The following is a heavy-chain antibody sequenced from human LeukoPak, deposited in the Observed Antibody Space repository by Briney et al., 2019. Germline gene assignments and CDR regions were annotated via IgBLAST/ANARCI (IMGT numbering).Heavy chain of an antibody. D-gene: IGHD3-3*01. J-gene: IGHJ4*02. CDR2: INHSGST. Sequence: SGTLSLTCAVYGGSCSGYYWSWIRQPPGKGLEWIGEINHSGSTNYNPSLKSRVTISVDTSKNQFSLKLSSVTAADTVVYYCARERRRELRFLEWLPDYFDYWGQGTLVTVSS. CDR1: GGSCSGYY. CDR3: ARERRRELRFLEWLPDYFDY. V-gene: IGHV4-34*01.